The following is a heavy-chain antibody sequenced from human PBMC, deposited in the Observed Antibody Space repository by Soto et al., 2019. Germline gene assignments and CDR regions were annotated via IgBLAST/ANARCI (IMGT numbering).Heavy chain of an antibody. V-gene: IGHV1-46*03. CDR2: INPSGGST. Sequence: ASVKVSCKASGYTFTSYYMHWVRQATGQGLEWMGIINPSGGSTSYAQKFQGRVTMTRDTSTSTVYMELSSLRSEDTAVYYCVRGIVVVPAAMPPPSWFDPCGQGTLVTVSS. D-gene: IGHD2-2*01. CDR3: VRGIVVVPAAMPPPSWFDP. J-gene: IGHJ5*02. CDR1: GYTFTSYY.